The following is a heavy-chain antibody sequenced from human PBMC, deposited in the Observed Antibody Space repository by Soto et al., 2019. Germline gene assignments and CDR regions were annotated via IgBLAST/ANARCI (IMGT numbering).Heavy chain of an antibody. J-gene: IGHJ4*02. CDR3: AKDLVGLPEGPPANLDY. CDR2: ISGSGGST. Sequence: GGSLRLSCAASGITFSSYAMSWVRQAPGKGLEWVSAISGSGGSTYYADSVKGRFTTSRDNSKNTRYLQMNSLRAEDTAVYYCAKDLVGLPEGPPANLDYWGQGTLVTVSS. D-gene: IGHD2-15*01. CDR1: GITFSSYA. V-gene: IGHV3-23*01.